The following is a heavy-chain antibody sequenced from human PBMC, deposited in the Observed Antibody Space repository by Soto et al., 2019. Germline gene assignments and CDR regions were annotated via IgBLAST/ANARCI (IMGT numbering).Heavy chain of an antibody. CDR2: ISAYNGNT. D-gene: IGHD3-22*01. Sequence: ASVKVSCKSSGYTFTSYGISCVRQAPGQGLEWMGWISAYNGNTNYAQKLQGRVTMTTDTSTSTAYMELRSLRSDDTAVYYCACSSGYYRERYFDYWGQGTLVTVSS. V-gene: IGHV1-18*01. CDR3: ACSSGYYRERYFDY. J-gene: IGHJ4*02. CDR1: GYTFTSYG.